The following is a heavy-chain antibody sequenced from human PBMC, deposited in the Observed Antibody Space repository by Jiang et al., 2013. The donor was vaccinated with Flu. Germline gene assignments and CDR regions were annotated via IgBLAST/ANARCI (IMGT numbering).Heavy chain of an antibody. CDR3: ARFKILTGYYPEFYYYYGMDV. CDR1: GGSISSYY. J-gene: IGHJ6*02. D-gene: IGHD3-9*01. Sequence: GPGLVKPSETLSLTCTVSGGSISSYYWSWIRQPPGKGLEWIGHIYYSGSTNYNPSLKSRVTISVDTSKNQFSLKLSSVTAADTAVYYCARFKILTGYYPEFYYYYGMDVWGQGTTVTVSS. CDR2: IYYSGST. V-gene: IGHV4-59*01.